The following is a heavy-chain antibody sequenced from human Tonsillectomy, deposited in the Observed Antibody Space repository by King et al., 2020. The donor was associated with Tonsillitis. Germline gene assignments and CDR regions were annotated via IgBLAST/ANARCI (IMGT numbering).Heavy chain of an antibody. Sequence: ITLKESGPTLVKPTQTLTLTCTFSGFSLSTSGVGVGCIRQPPGKALEWLELIYLNDDKRYSPSLKSRLTITKDTSKNQVVLRMTNMDPVDTATYYCAHRLLSDSGYSYGLDYWGQGTLVTVSS. V-gene: IGHV2-5*01. D-gene: IGHD5-18*01. J-gene: IGHJ4*02. CDR1: GFSLSTSGVG. CDR3: AHRLLSDSGYSYGLDY. CDR2: IYLNDDK.